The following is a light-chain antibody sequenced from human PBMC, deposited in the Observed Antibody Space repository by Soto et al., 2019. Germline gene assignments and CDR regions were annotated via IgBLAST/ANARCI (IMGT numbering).Light chain of an antibody. CDR2: GAS. CDR3: QQYGSSPIT. J-gene: IGKJ5*01. CDR1: HVVSSSY. Sequence: EIVMTESPVTLSVSPGERATLSCRSSHVVSSSYLAWYQHKPGQAPRLVIYGASSRATGIPDRFSGSGSGTDFTLTISRLEPEDFAVYYCQQYGSSPITFGQGTRLEIK. V-gene: IGKV3-20*01.